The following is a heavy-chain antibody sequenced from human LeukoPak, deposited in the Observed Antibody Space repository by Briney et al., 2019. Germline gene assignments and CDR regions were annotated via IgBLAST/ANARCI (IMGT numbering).Heavy chain of an antibody. CDR3: ARAYGDYEEWFDP. J-gene: IGHJ5*02. D-gene: IGHD4-17*01. V-gene: IGHV1-2*02. CDR1: GYTFTGYY. Sequence: GASVKVSCKASGYTFTGYYMHWVRRAPGQGLEWMGWINPNSGGTNYAQKFQGRVTMTRDTSISTAYMELSRLRSDDTAVYYCARAYGDYEEWFDPWGQGTLVTVSS. CDR2: INPNSGGT.